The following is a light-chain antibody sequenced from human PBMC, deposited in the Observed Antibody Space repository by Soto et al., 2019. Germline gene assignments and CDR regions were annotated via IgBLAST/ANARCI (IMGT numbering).Light chain of an antibody. V-gene: IGLV1-51*01. CDR1: SSNTGCNS. CDR3: GSWDCSLSAYV. CDR2: DVY. Sequence: QPVLSQPPSMSQAPGKNVTISCTRSSSNTGCNSASWYQQLPGTAPKLLIYDVYKRPSGIPDRFCGSISVTSDTLGITGFQTGDEADYYCGSWDCSLSAYVYGSG. J-gene: IGLJ1*01.